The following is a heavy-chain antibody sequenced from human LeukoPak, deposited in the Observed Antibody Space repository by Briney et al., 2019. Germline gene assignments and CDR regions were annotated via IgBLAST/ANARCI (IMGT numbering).Heavy chain of an antibody. V-gene: IGHV4-39*07. Sequence: SETLSLTCTVSAYSISSDYYWGWIRQPPGEGLEWIGSMYHSGSTYYHSGSTYYNPSLKSRVTISVDTSKNQFSLKVTSVTAADTAVYYCARCHSSGWPRANYFDYWGQGTLVTVSS. CDR2: MYHSGSTYYHSGST. CDR1: AYSISSDYY. D-gene: IGHD6-19*01. CDR3: ARCHSSGWPRANYFDY. J-gene: IGHJ4*02.